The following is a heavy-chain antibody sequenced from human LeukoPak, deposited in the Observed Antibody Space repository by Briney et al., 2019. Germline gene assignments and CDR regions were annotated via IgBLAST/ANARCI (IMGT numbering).Heavy chain of an antibody. Sequence: GASVKVSCKAFGYTFTGYYMHWVRQAPGQGLEWMGWINPNSGGTNYAQKFQGRVTMTRDTSISTAYMKLRRLRSDDTAVYYCARMYSRGWYSGYWGQGTLVTVSS. CDR3: ARMYSRGWYSGY. D-gene: IGHD6-19*01. CDR1: GYTFTGYY. J-gene: IGHJ4*02. V-gene: IGHV1-2*02. CDR2: INPNSGGT.